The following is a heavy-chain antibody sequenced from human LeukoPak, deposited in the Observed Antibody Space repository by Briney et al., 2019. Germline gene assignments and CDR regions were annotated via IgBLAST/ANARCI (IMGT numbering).Heavy chain of an antibody. CDR2: IYHTGST. Sequence: PSETLSLTCTVSGGSHSSSYWSWIRQPPGKGLEWIANIYHTGSTNYNPSLSSRVTISIDTAKNQFSLKLTSVTAADTAVYYCARRGRNSSGWQDYLWGQGTLVTVSS. CDR3: ARRGRNSSGWQDYL. V-gene: IGHV4-59*01. J-gene: IGHJ4*02. CDR1: GGSHSSSY. D-gene: IGHD6-25*01.